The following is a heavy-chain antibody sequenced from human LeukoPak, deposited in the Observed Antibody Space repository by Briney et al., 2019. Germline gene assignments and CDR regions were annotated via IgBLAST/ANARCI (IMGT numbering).Heavy chain of an antibody. V-gene: IGHV3-30*02. CDR1: GFTFSSYG. CDR3: AKDSDTYGHRHFDH. J-gene: IGHJ4*02. D-gene: IGHD2-8*01. CDR2: IGFDGNKI. Sequence: PGGSLRLSCVASGFTFSSYGMQWVRQAPGKGLEWVAFIGFDGNKIYYADSVKGRFTISRDNSKNTVNLQMHSLRVEDTAVYYCAKDSDTYGHRHFDHWGQGTLVTVSS.